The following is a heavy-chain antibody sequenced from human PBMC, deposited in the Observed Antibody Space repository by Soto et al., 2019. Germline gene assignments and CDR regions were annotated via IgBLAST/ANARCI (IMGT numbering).Heavy chain of an antibody. D-gene: IGHD3-3*01. V-gene: IGHV5-51*01. CDR2: IYPGDSDT. CDR3: ARFYDFWSGSYYYGMDV. J-gene: IGHJ6*02. CDR1: GCDFTTYW. Sequence: GESLTIXCKGSGCDFTTYWIGWVRQMPGKGLEWMGIIYPGDSDTRYRPSFQGQVTISADKSINTAYLQWSSLKASDTAIYYCARFYDFWSGSYYYGMDVWGQGTMVTVSS.